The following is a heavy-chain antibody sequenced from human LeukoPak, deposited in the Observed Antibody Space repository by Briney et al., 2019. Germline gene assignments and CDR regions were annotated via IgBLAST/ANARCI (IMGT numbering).Heavy chain of an antibody. CDR3: ARGSLNPYYDY. Sequence: GGSLRLSCAASGFTFSSYAMQWVRQAPGKGLEYVSAISSNGGSTYYANSVKGRFTISRDSSKNTLYLQMGSLRAEDMAVYYCARGSLNPYYDYWGQGTLVTVSS. J-gene: IGHJ4*02. CDR2: ISSNGGST. V-gene: IGHV3-64*01. CDR1: GFTFSSYA. D-gene: IGHD1-14*01.